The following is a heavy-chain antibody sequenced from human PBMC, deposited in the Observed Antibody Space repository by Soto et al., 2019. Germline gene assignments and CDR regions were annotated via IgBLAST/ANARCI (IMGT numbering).Heavy chain of an antibody. CDR2: ISDDGSSE. CDR1: GFPFNTFG. Sequence: QVQLVESGGGEVQPGRSLRLSCAASGFPFNTFGMHWVRQAPGKGLEWVAVISDDGSSEYYADSVKGRFTISKDTSRNTLYLQMNSLRREDTAVYYCAKERTAGYNLPHSDGRDAWGQGATVTVSS. V-gene: IGHV3-30*18. CDR3: AKERTAGYNLPHSDGRDA. D-gene: IGHD5-12*01. J-gene: IGHJ6*02.